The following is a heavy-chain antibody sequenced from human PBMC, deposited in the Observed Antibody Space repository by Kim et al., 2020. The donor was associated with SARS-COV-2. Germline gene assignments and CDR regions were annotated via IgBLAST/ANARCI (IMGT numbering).Heavy chain of an antibody. V-gene: IGHV3-21*01. Sequence: VKGRFTISRDNAKNSLYLQMNSLRAEETAVYYCAREYDILTGYYPYYFDYWGQGTLVTVSS. J-gene: IGHJ4*02. D-gene: IGHD3-9*01. CDR3: AREYDILTGYYPYYFDY.